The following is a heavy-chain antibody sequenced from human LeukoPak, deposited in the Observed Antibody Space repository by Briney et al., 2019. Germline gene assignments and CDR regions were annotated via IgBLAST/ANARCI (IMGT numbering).Heavy chain of an antibody. CDR2: INSDVSST. CDR1: GFTFSSYW. V-gene: IGHV3-74*01. Sequence: GGSLRLSCAASGFTFSSYWMHWVRQAPGKGLVWISRINSDVSSTNYADSVKGRFTISRDNAKNTLYLQMNSLRAEDTAVYYCAMGYYDSSGYSHFDYWGQGTLVTVSS. J-gene: IGHJ4*02. CDR3: AMGYYDSSGYSHFDY. D-gene: IGHD3-22*01.